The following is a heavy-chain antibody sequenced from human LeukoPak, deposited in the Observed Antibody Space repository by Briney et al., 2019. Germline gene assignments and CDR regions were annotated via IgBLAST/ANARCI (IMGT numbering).Heavy chain of an antibody. Sequence: GGSLRLSCTVSGFTVSSNSMSWVRQAPGKGLEWVSFIYSGGNTHYSDSVKGRFTISGDNSKNTLYLQMSSLRAEDTALYYCAKGGVAYRSLYFDFWGQGTLVTVSS. CDR3: AKGGVAYRSLYFDF. CDR2: IYSGGNT. J-gene: IGHJ4*02. CDR1: GFTVSSNS. D-gene: IGHD2-8*02. V-gene: IGHV3-53*01.